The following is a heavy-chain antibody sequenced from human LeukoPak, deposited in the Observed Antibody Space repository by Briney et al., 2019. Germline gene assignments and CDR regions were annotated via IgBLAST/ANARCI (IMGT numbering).Heavy chain of an antibody. CDR2: IKQDGSEK. Sequence: GGSLRLSCVASGFTCSSYWMSWVRQAPGKGLEWVANIKQDGSEKYYVDSVKGRFTISRDNAKNSLYLQMNSLRAEDTAVYYCARGSGGSEYYFDYWGQGTLVTVSS. D-gene: IGHD1-26*01. J-gene: IGHJ4*02. CDR1: GFTCSSYW. V-gene: IGHV3-7*04. CDR3: ARGSGGSEYYFDY.